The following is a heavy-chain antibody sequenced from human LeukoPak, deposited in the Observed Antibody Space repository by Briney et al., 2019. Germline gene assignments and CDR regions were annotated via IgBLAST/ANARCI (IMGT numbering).Heavy chain of an antibody. CDR3: ARAKGYSYEFDY. J-gene: IGHJ4*02. Sequence: PSETLSLTCPVYGGSFSGYYWSWIRQPPGKGLEWIGEINHSGSTNYNPSLKSRVTISVDTSKNQFSLKLSSVTAADTAVYYCARAKGYSYEFDYWGQGTLVTVSS. V-gene: IGHV4-34*01. CDR1: GGSFSGYY. CDR2: INHSGST. D-gene: IGHD5-18*01.